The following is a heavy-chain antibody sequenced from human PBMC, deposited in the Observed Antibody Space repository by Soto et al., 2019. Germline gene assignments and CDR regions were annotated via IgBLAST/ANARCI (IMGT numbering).Heavy chain of an antibody. J-gene: IGHJ4*02. D-gene: IGHD3-22*01. CDR1: VGSISSYY. Sequence: SETLSLTCTVSVGSISSYYWSWIRQPAGKGLEWIGRIYTSGSTNYNPSLKSRVTMSVDTSKNQFSLKLSSVTAADTAVYYCARGVGAKVVDESYFDYWGQGTLVTVSS. CDR2: IYTSGST. V-gene: IGHV4-4*07. CDR3: ARGVGAKVVDESYFDY.